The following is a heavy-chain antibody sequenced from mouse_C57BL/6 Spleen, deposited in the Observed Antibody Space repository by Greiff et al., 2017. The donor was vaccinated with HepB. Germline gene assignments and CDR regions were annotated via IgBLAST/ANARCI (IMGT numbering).Heavy chain of an antibody. CDR3: ARRRWDAMDY. V-gene: IGHV1-69*01. Sequence: VQLQQPGAELVMPGASVKLSCKASGYTFTSYWMHWVKQRPGQGLEWIGEIDPSDSYTNYNQKFKGKSTLTVDKSSSTAYMQLSSLTSEDSAVYYCARRRWDAMDYWGQGTSVTVSS. CDR2: IDPSDSYT. J-gene: IGHJ4*01. D-gene: IGHD4-1*01. CDR1: GYTFTSYW.